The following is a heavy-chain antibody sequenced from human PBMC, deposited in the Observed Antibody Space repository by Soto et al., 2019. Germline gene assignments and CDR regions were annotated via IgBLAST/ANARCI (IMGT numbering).Heavy chain of an antibody. CDR3: ARGEDSNYSHYYYYGMDF. D-gene: IGHD4-4*01. Sequence: QVQLVQSGAEVKKPGASVKVSCKASGYTFTSYGISWVRQAPGQGLEWMGWIRAYNGNTNYAQKLQGRVTMTTDTATSTAYMELRSLRSDDTAGYYCARGEDSNYSHYYYYGMDFWGQGTTVTVSS. V-gene: IGHV1-18*01. CDR2: IRAYNGNT. CDR1: GYTFTSYG. J-gene: IGHJ6*02.